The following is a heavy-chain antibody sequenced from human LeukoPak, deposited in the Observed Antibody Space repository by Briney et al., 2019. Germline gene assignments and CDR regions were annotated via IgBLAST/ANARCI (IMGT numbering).Heavy chain of an antibody. V-gene: IGHV3-53*05. CDR2: IYSGGTT. D-gene: IGHD3-3*01. J-gene: IGHJ4*02. Sequence: GGSLRLSCAASGFTVSSNYMSWVRQAPGKGLERVSVIYSGGTTYYADSVKDRFTISRDNSKNTLYLQMNSLRAEDTAVYYCAKGWGIPIFGVVTNWGQGTLVTVSS. CDR1: GFTVSSNY. CDR3: AKGWGIPIFGVVTN.